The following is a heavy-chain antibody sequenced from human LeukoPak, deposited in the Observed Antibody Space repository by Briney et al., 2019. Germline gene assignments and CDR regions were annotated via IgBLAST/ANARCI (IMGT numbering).Heavy chain of an antibody. CDR1: GGSISSTGYC. CDR2: IYTNGNT. V-gene: IGHV4-61*09. CDR3: ARDRWYYDSSGYSGSGWYFDL. Sequence: SQTLSLTCTVSGGSISSTGYCWSWIRQPAGKGLEWIGHIYTNGNTNYNPSLKSRVTISVDTSKNQFSLKLSSVTAADTAVYYCARDRWYYDSSGYSGSGWYFDLWGRGTLVTVSS. D-gene: IGHD3-22*01. J-gene: IGHJ2*01.